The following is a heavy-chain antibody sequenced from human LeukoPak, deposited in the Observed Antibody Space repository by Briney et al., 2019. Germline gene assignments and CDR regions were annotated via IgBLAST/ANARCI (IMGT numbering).Heavy chain of an antibody. J-gene: IGHJ5*02. V-gene: IGHV1-24*01. Sequence: ASVKVSCKVSGYTLTEFFIHLVRPAPGKGVERMGGFDPEDGETIYAQKFQGRVTMTEDTSTDTAYMELSSLRSEDTAVYYCATAPWYANWFDPWGQGTLVTVSS. CDR3: ATAPWYANWFDP. CDR1: GYTLTEFF. CDR2: FDPEDGET. D-gene: IGHD2-15*01.